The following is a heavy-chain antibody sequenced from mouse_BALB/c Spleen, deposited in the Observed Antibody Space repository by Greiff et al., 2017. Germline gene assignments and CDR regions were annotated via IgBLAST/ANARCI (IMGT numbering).Heavy chain of an antibody. D-gene: IGHD1-2*01. V-gene: IGHV7-3*02. J-gene: IGHJ2*01. CDR3: ARDSLSGYDYFDY. CDR2: IRNKANGYTT. Sequence: DVQLVESGGGLVQPGGSLRLSCATSGFTFTDYYMSWVRQPPGKALEWLGFIRNKANGYTTEYSASVKGRFTISRDNSQSILYLQMNTLRAEDSATYYCARDSLSGYDYFDYWGQGTTLTVSS. CDR1: GFTFTDYY.